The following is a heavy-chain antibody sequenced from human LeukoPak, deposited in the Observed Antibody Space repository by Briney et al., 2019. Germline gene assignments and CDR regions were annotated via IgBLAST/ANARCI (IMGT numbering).Heavy chain of an antibody. D-gene: IGHD3-3*01. CDR2: IWYDGSKT. CDR1: GFTFSGHG. V-gene: IGHV3-33*08. Sequence: PGGSLSLSCAASGFTFSGHGLHWFRQAPGKGLDWVAVIWYDGSKTLYADSVKGRFTISRDDSKNTLYLQMNSLRAEDTAVYYCAREASGYYRDFWGQGTLVTVSS. CDR3: AREASGYYRDF. J-gene: IGHJ4*02.